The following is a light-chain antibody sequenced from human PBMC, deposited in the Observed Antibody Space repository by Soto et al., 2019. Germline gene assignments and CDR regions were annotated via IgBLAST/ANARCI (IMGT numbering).Light chain of an antibody. CDR3: QQYNTYST. Sequence: DIQMTQSPSTLPASVGDSVTITCRASQNIGNWLAWYQQKPGKAPKVLIYDASRLESGVPSRFSGSGSGTEFTLTISSLQPDDFATYYCQQYNTYSTFGQGTKVEIK. CDR2: DAS. J-gene: IGKJ1*01. CDR1: QNIGNW. V-gene: IGKV1-5*01.